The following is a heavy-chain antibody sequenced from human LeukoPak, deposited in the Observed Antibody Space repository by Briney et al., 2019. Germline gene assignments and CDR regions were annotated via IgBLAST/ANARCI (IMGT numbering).Heavy chain of an antibody. CDR2: INHSGST. D-gene: IGHD3-3*01. J-gene: IGHJ4*02. CDR1: GGSISSYY. CDR3: ARSGPHLDY. V-gene: IGHV4-34*01. Sequence: PSETLSLTCTVSGGSISSYYWSWIRQPPGKGLEWIGEINHSGSTNYNPSLKSRVTISVDTSKNQFSLKLSSVTAADTAVYYCARSGPHLDYWGQGTLVTVSS.